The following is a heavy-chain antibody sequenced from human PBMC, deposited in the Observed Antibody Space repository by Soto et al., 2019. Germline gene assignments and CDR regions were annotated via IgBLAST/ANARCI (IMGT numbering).Heavy chain of an antibody. V-gene: IGHV3-23*01. D-gene: IGHD3-3*01. CDR1: GFTFSSYA. J-gene: IGHJ6*02. CDR3: ANKYYDFWSGYYSPYYYYGMDV. CDR2: ISGSGGST. Sequence: PGGSLRLSCAASGFTFSSYAMSWVRQAPGKGLKWVSAISGSGGSTYYADSVKGRFTISRDNSKNTLYLQMNSLRAEDTAVYYCANKYYDFWSGYYSPYYYYGMDVWGQGTTVTVSS.